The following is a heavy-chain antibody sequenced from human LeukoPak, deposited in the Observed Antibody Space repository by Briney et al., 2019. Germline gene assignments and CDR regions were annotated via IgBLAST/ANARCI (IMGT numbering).Heavy chain of an antibody. J-gene: IGHJ5*02. D-gene: IGHD6-19*01. Sequence: GGSLRLSCAASGFTFSSYAMSWVRQAPGKGLEWVSAISGSGGSTYYADSVKGRFTISRDNSKNTLYLQMNSRRAEDTAVYYCAKDKTYSSGWYSWFDPWGQGTLVTVSS. CDR3: AKDKTYSSGWYSWFDP. CDR2: ISGSGGST. V-gene: IGHV3-23*01. CDR1: GFTFSSYA.